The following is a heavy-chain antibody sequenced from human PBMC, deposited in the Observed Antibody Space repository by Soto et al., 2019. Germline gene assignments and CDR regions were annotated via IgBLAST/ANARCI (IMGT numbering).Heavy chain of an antibody. Sequence: PSETLSLTCAVSGDSFNSDNWWSWVRQPPGKGLEWIGEIYHTGKTDYSPSLKSRVTISLDKSNNQFSLALTSVTAADTAVYFCVRGLATWGQGLLVTVSS. CDR2: IYHTGKT. D-gene: IGHD3-9*01. J-gene: IGHJ5*02. CDR1: GDSFNSDNW. CDR3: VRGLAT. V-gene: IGHV4-4*02.